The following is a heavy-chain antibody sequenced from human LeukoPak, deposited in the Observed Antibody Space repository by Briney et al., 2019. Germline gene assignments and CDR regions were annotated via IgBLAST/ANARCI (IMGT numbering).Heavy chain of an antibody. CDR2: MYYSGSA. Sequence: SETLSLTCTVSGGSISSYRYYWGWIRQPPGKGLEWIGSMYYSGSADYNPSLKSQVTISVDTSKSQFSLRLSSVTAADTALYYCARHTYDSSGYLPDSWGQGTLVTVSS. J-gene: IGHJ5*01. CDR1: GGSISSYRYY. CDR3: ARHTYDSSGYLPDS. D-gene: IGHD3-22*01. V-gene: IGHV4-39*01.